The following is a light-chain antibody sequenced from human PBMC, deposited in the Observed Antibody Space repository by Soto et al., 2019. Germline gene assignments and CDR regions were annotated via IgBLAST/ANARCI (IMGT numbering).Light chain of an antibody. CDR3: QQYSSYPET. CDR1: QSISSW. J-gene: IGKJ1*01. V-gene: IGKV1-5*03. CDR2: EAS. Sequence: DIQMTQSPSTLSASVGDRVTITCRASQSISSWLAWYQQKPGKAPNLLIYEASRLESAVPSRFSGSASGTEFTLTINSLQPDDFVTYFCQQYSSYPETFGQGTKVDIK.